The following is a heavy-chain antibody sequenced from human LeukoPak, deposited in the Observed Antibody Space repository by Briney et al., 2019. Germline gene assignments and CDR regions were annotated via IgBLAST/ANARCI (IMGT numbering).Heavy chain of an antibody. J-gene: IGHJ4*02. V-gene: IGHV1-18*01. CDR3: ARRQGTTLSFDY. D-gene: IGHD1-1*01. CDR2: INAYNGNT. CDR1: GYTFNSYG. Sequence: GASVKVSCKASGYTFNSYGFSWVRQAPGQGLEWMGWINAYNGNTNYAQKLQGRVTMTTDTSTSTAYIERRSLRLDETSVYYCARRQGTTLSFDYWGQGTLWTVSS.